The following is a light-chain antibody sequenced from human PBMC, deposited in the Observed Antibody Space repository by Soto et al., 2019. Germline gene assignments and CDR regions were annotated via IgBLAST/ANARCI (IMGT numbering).Light chain of an antibody. CDR2: RNN. CDR3: QSYDSSLSAYV. V-gene: IGLV1-40*01. CDR1: SSNIGAGYD. J-gene: IGLJ1*01. Sequence: VLTQPPSVSGAPGQRVTISCTGSSSNIGAGYDVHWYQQLPGTAPKLLIFRNNNRPSGVPDRFSGSKSGTSASLAITGLQAEDEADYYCQSYDSSLSAYVFATGTKVTV.